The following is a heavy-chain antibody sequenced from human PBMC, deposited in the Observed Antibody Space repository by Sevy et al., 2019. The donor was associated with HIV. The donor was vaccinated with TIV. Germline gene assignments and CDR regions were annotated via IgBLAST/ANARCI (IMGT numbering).Heavy chain of an antibody. J-gene: IGHJ4*02. CDR2: ISAYNGNT. CDR1: GYTFTSYG. Sequence: ASVKVSCKASGYTFTSYGISWVRQAPGQELEWMGWISAYNGNTNYAQKLQGRVTMTTDTSTSTAYMELRSLRSDDTAVYYCARDPIMTTSRWLSSLLDYFDYWGQGTLVTVSS. CDR3: ARDPIMTTSRWLSSLLDYFDY. V-gene: IGHV1-18*01. D-gene: IGHD4-17*01.